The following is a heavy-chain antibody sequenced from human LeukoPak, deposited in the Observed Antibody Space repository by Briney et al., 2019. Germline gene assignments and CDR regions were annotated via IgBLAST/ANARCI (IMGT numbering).Heavy chain of an antibody. CDR1: GGTFSSYA. D-gene: IGHD4-17*01. J-gene: IGHJ4*02. V-gene: IGHV1-2*02. Sequence: ASVKVSCKASGGTFSSYAISWVRQAPGQGLEWMGWINPNSGGTNYAQKFQGRVTMTRDTSISTAYMELSRLRSDDTAVYYCANLEGHDYGDYGIIYWGQGTLVTVSS. CDR3: ANLEGHDYGDYGIIY. CDR2: INPNSGGT.